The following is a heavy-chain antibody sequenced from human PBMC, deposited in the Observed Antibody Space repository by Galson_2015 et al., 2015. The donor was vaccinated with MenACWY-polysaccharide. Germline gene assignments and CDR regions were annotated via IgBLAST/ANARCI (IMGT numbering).Heavy chain of an antibody. CDR3: ARDPKQKPTTVPTGRFDY. CDR1: GYTFTTYA. CDR2: INTNTGNP. D-gene: IGHD4-17*01. J-gene: IGHJ4*02. V-gene: IGHV7-4-1*02. Sequence: SVKVSCKASGYTFTTYAMNWVRQAPGQGLEWMGGINTNTGNPTYAQGFTGRFVFSLDASVSTAYLQISSLKAEDTAVYYCARDPKQKPTTVPTGRFDYWGQGPLVTVSS.